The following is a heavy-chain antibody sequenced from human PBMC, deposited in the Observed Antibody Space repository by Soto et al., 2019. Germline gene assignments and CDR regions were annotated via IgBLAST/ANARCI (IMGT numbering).Heavy chain of an antibody. D-gene: IGHD3-10*01. CDR3: AKGRGQNCNFDY. Sequence: EVQLLEYGGGSVQPGGSLRLSCAASGFTFSSYAMHWVRRPPGTGLEWVSSISGSGGTAYYADSVKGRFSISRDSLVNTLYLQMNSLRAEDTAVYYCAKGRGQNCNFDYWGQGTLVTVSP. V-gene: IGHV3-23*01. J-gene: IGHJ4*02. CDR1: GFTFSSYA. CDR2: ISGSGGTA.